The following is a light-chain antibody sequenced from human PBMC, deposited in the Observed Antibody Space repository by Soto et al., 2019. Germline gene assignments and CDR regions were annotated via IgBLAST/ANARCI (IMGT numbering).Light chain of an antibody. CDR1: SSNIESNT. V-gene: IGLV1-44*01. Sequence: QSVLTQPASMSGSPGQSVTISCAGSSSNIESNTVTWYQQLPGTAPKLVIYSNYDRPSGVPDRFSGSTSGTSASLVIRGLQSEDEADYYCAAWDDILNGYVFGGGTKVTVL. CDR3: AAWDDILNGYV. J-gene: IGLJ1*01. CDR2: SNY.